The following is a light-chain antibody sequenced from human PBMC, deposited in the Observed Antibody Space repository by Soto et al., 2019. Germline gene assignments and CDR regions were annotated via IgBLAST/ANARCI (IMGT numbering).Light chain of an antibody. CDR2: SNN. CDR3: AAWDDSLTGYV. V-gene: IGLV1-44*01. CDR1: SSNIGSNT. Sequence: QSVLTQPPSASGTPGQRVTISCSGSSSNIGSNTVNWYQQLPGTAPKLLIYSNNQRPSGVPDRLSGSKSGTSASLAISGLQSEDEADYYCAAWDDSLTGYVFGPGTKVTVL. J-gene: IGLJ1*01.